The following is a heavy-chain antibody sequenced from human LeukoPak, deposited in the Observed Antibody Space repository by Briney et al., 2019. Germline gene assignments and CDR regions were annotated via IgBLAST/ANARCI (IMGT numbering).Heavy chain of an antibody. V-gene: IGHV3-66*01. D-gene: IGHD4-11*01. J-gene: IGHJ4*02. CDR1: GFTVSSNY. CDR3: ARELQPQTGFDY. Sequence: QSGGSLRLSCAASGFTVSSNYMSWVRQAPGKGLEWVSVIYSGGSTYYADSVKGRFTISRDNSKNTLYLQMNSLRAEDTAVYYCARELQPQTGFDYWGQGTLVTVSS. CDR2: IYSGGST.